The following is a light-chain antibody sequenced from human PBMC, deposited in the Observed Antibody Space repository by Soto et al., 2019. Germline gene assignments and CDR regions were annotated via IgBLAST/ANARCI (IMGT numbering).Light chain of an antibody. CDR3: SSFAGSNILYV. Sequence: QSVLTQPPSASGSPGQSVTISYTGTSNDVGGYNYVSWYRQHPGKAPKLMIYEVSKRPSGVPDRFSGSKSGNTASLTVSGLQAEDEADYYCSSFAGSNILYVFGSGTKVTVL. V-gene: IGLV2-8*01. J-gene: IGLJ1*01. CDR1: SNDVGGYNY. CDR2: EVS.